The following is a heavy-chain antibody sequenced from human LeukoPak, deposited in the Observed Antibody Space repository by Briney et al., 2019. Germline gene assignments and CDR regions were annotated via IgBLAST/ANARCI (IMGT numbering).Heavy chain of an antibody. V-gene: IGHV4-34*01. CDR2: INHSEST. Sequence: SETLSLTCAVYGGSFSGYYWSWIRQPPGRGLEWIGEINHSESTNYNPSLKSRVTISVDTSKNQFSLKLSSVTAADTAVYYCASAAAGTHLDYWGQGTLVTVSS. CDR3: ASAAAGTHLDY. D-gene: IGHD6-13*01. CDR1: GGSFSGYY. J-gene: IGHJ4*02.